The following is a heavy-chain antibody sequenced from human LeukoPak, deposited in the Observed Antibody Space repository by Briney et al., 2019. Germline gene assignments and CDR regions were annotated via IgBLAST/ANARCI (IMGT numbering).Heavy chain of an antibody. J-gene: IGHJ4*02. Sequence: SGGSLRLSCAASGFTFSNYATSWVRQAPGKGLEWVSVISGSGGSTYYADSVKGRFTISRDNSKNTLYLQMNSLRAEDTAVYYCAKDHSSGYYYFDYWGQGTLVTVSS. D-gene: IGHD3-22*01. CDR3: AKDHSSGYYYFDY. CDR1: GFTFSNYA. V-gene: IGHV3-23*01. CDR2: ISGSGGST.